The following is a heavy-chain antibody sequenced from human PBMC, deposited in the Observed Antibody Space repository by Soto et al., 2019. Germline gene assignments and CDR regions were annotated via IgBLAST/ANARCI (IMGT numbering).Heavy chain of an antibody. CDR2: ISSSSSYI. V-gene: IGHV3-21*01. J-gene: IGHJ3*02. CDR3: ASPAPDTAMATHAFDI. Sequence: PGGSLILSCAASGFTFSSYSMNWVRQAPGKGLEWVSSISSSSSYIYYADSVKGRFTISRDNAKNSLYLQMNSLRAEDTAVYYCASPAPDTAMATHAFDIWGQGTMVTVSS. CDR1: GFTFSSYS. D-gene: IGHD5-18*01.